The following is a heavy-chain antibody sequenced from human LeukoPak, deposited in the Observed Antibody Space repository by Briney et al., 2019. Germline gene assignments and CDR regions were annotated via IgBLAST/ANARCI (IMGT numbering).Heavy chain of an antibody. Sequence: GGSLRLSCAASGFTFSSYWMSWLRQAPGKGLEWVANINQEGSEKYFEDSVKGRFTISRDNAKNSLHLQMNTLRAEDTAVYYCARERDGRFFDYWGQGTLVTVSS. D-gene: IGHD5-24*01. CDR3: ARERDGRFFDY. CDR1: GFTFSSYW. V-gene: IGHV3-7*01. J-gene: IGHJ4*02. CDR2: INQEGSEK.